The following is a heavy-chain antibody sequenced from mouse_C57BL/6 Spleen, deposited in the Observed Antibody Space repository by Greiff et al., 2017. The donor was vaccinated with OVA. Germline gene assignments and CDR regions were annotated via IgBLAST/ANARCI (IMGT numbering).Heavy chain of an antibody. Sequence: EADGGLVQPKGSLKLPCAALGFTFNTYAMHWVRQAPGKGLQGAARIRRKSCTDATDYANSLKNRFTISGDDSQSMLYLQMNSLKTEDSAMYYGVREDYCNGSPFDYWGQGTTLTVSS. CDR2: IRRKSCTDAT. V-gene: IGHV10-3*01. CDR3: VREDYCNGSPFDY. D-gene: IGHD1-1*02. CDR1: GFTFNTYA. J-gene: IGHJ2*01.